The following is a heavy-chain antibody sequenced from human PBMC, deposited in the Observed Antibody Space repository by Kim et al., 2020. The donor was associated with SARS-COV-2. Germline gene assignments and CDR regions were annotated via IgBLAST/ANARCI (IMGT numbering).Heavy chain of an antibody. Sequence: GGSLRLSCTASGFTFGDYAMSWFRQAPGKGLEWVGFIRSKAYGGTTEYAASVKGRFTISSDDSKSLAYLQMNSLKTEDTAVYYCARVADTAMGPAPYYYGTDVWGQGTTVTVSS. D-gene: IGHD5-18*01. CDR2: IRSKAYGGTT. CDR1: GFTFGDYA. V-gene: IGHV3-49*03. CDR3: ARVADTAMGPAPYYYGTDV. J-gene: IGHJ6*02.